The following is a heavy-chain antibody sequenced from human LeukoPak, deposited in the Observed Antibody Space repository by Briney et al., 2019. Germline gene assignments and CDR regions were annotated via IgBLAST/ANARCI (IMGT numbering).Heavy chain of an antibody. J-gene: IGHJ5*02. V-gene: IGHV1-69*04. CDR1: GGTFSSYA. Sequence: ASVNVSCKASGGTFSSYAISWVRQAPGQGLEWMGRIIPILGIANYAQKFQGRVTITADKSTSTAYMELSSLRSEDTAVYYCARDLGYCSSTSCQDNWFDPWGQGTLVTVSS. D-gene: IGHD2-2*03. CDR3: ARDLGYCSSTSCQDNWFDP. CDR2: IIPILGIA.